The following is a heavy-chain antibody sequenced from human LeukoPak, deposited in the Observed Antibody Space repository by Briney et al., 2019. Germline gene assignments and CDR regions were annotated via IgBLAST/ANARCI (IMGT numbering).Heavy chain of an antibody. V-gene: IGHV3-30*02. CDR2: IPYDGSNQ. J-gene: IGHJ5*02. CDR3: AKDQAGA. Sequence: PGRSPRLSRAASGFTFSDYGMHWVRQAPGKGLEWVAFIPYDGSNQFYADSVKGRFTISRDNGKNTLYLQMNSLGAEDTAVYYCAKDQAGAWGQGTRVAVSS. D-gene: IGHD1-26*01. CDR1: GFTFSDYG.